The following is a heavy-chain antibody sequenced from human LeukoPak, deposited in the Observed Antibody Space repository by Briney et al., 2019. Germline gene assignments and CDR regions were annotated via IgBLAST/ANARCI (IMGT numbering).Heavy chain of an antibody. D-gene: IGHD3-9*01. CDR2: IYTNGST. V-gene: IGHV4-4*07. J-gene: IGHJ4*02. CDR1: GGSINSYY. Sequence: SETLSLTCTVSGGSINSYYWSWIRQPAGKGLEWIGRIYTNGSTIYNPSLKSRITMSVDTSKNQFSLNLSSVTAADTAVYYCARDRTYYDLLTGYYTYGYFDYWGQGTLVTVSS. CDR3: ARDRTYYDLLTGYYTYGYFDY.